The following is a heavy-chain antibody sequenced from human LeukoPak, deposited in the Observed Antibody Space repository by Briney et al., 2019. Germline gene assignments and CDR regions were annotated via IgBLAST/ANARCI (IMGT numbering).Heavy chain of an antibody. CDR2: IYYSGST. Sequence: TFSNYAMSWVRQPPGKGLEWIGSIYYSGSTYYNPSLKSRVTISVDTSKNQFSLKLSSVTAADTAVYYCARLVVGDFYFDYWGQGTLVTVSS. CDR1: TFSNYA. V-gene: IGHV4-39*07. J-gene: IGHJ4*02. CDR3: ARLVVGDFYFDY. D-gene: IGHD2-21*01.